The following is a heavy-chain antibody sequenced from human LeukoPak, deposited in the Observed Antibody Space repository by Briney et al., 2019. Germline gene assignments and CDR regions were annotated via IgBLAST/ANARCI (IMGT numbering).Heavy chain of an antibody. D-gene: IGHD6-19*01. Sequence: SETLSLTCTVSGASISSYYWSWIRQPPGKGLEWIGYIYYSGTTKYNPSLKSRVTISIDTSKNQFSLKVNSVTAADTAVYYCARGQPQRYNSGWYVNWCDPWGQGTLVSVSS. V-gene: IGHV4-59*01. CDR1: GASISSYY. J-gene: IGHJ5*02. CDR3: ARGQPQRYNSGWYVNWCDP. CDR2: IYYSGTT.